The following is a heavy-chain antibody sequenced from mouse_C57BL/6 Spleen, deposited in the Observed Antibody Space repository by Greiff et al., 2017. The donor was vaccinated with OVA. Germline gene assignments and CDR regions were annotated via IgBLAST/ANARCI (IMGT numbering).Heavy chain of an antibody. CDR3: ARSNYGSSYRYFDV. CDR1: GYSFTDYN. Sequence: LKESGPELVKPGASVKISCKASGYSFTDYNMNWVKQSNGKSLEWIGVINPNYGTTSYNQKFKGKATLTVDKSSSTADMQLNSLTSEDSAVYYCARSNYGSSYRYFDVWGTGTTVTVSA. CDR2: INPNYGTT. J-gene: IGHJ1*03. V-gene: IGHV1-39*01. D-gene: IGHD1-1*01.